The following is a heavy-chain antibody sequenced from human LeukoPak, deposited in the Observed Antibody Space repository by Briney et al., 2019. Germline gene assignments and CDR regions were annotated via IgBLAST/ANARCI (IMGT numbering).Heavy chain of an antibody. D-gene: IGHD3-10*01. CDR2: IYYSGST. V-gene: IGHV4-61*10. Sequence: SETLSLTCTVSGASISSGANYWHWIRQPAGKGLEWIGYIYYSGSTNYNPSLMSRLTISIDTSKNQFSLKLSSVTAADTAVYYCARGPRISLVRGALELDYWGQGTLVTVSS. CDR1: GASISSGANY. CDR3: ARGPRISLVRGALELDY. J-gene: IGHJ4*02.